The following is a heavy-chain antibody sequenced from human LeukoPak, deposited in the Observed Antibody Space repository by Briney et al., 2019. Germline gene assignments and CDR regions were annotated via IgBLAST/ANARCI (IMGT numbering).Heavy chain of an antibody. CDR1: GFTFSSYG. J-gene: IGHJ4*02. Sequence: GGSLRLSCAASGFTFSSYGMHWVRQAPGKGLEWVAVIWYDGSSKYYADSVKGRFTISRDNSKNTLYLQMNSQRAEDTAVYYCARDYGDQPFDYWSQGTLVTVSS. V-gene: IGHV3-33*01. CDR3: ARDYGDQPFDY. CDR2: IWYDGSSK. D-gene: IGHD4-17*01.